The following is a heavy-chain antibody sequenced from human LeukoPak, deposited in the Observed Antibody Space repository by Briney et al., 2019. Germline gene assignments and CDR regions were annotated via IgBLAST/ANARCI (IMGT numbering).Heavy chain of an antibody. CDR2: INNDGSST. D-gene: IGHD3-3*01. CDR3: VRDFEWSFDT. Sequence: PGGSLRLSCAASGFTFSSYWMHWVRQAPGKGLVWVSRINNDGSSTSYADSVKGRFTISRDNSKNTLYLQMNSLRPEDTALYYCVRDFEWSFDTWDQGTLVTVSS. CDR1: GFTFSSYW. J-gene: IGHJ4*02. V-gene: IGHV3-74*01.